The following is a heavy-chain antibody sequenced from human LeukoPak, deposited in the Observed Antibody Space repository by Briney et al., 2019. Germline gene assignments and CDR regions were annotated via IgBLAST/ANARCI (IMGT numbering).Heavy chain of an antibody. J-gene: IGHJ4*02. V-gene: IGHV5-51*01. D-gene: IGHD6-13*01. CDR1: GYTFSSHW. CDR2: IYPDDSDT. Sequence: GESLKISCKGSGYTFSSHWIAWVRQMPGKGLDWMGIIYPDDSDTRYSPSFQGQVTISADKSITTAYLQWSSLKASDTAMYYCARLTSSWSFDYWGQGTLVTVSS. CDR3: ARLTSSWSFDY.